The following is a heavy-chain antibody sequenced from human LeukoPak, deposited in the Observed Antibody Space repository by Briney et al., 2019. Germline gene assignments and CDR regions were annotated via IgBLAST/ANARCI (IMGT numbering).Heavy chain of an antibody. Sequence: GASVKVSCKASGYTFTGYYMHWVRQAPGQGLEWMGWINPNSGGTNCAQKFQGWVTMTRDTSISTAYMELSRLRSDDTAVYSCATTYSYGSDAFNIWGQGTMVTVSS. D-gene: IGHD5-18*01. J-gene: IGHJ3*02. CDR1: GYTFTGYY. CDR3: ATTYSYGSDAFNI. CDR2: INPNSGGT. V-gene: IGHV1-2*04.